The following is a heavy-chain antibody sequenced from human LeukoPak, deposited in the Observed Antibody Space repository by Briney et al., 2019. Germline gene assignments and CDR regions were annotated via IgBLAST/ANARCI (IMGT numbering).Heavy chain of an antibody. CDR1: GGSFSGYY. CDR3: ARVKGSGWPYYFDY. J-gene: IGHJ4*02. Sequence: SETLSLTCAVYGGSFSGYYWNWIRQPPGKGLEWIGEINHSGSTNYNPSLKSRVTISLDTSKNQFSLKLSSVTAADTAVYYCARVKGSGWPYYFDYWGQGTLVTVSS. D-gene: IGHD6-19*01. CDR2: INHSGST. V-gene: IGHV4-34*01.